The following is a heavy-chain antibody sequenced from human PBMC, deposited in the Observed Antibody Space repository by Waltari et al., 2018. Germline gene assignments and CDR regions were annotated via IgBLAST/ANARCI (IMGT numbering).Heavy chain of an antibody. CDR2: IRNTGDT. D-gene: IGHD6-19*01. CDR3: ARGESGWRAFHI. CDR1: GVSVSNYF. V-gene: IGHV4-59*08. J-gene: IGHJ3*02. Sequence: QVQLQESGPGLVKSSETLSLTCTVSGVSVSNYFWNWIRQAPGKGPEWIGYIRNTGDTKQNPSLKSRVTMSVDTSRNEFSLRLSSVTAADTAIYYCARGESGWRAFHIWGQGTLGTVSS.